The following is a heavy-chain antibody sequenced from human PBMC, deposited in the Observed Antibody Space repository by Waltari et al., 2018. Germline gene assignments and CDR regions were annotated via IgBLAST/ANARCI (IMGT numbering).Heavy chain of an antibody. CDR2: IYYSGST. Sequence: QVQLQESGPGLVKPSETLSLTCTVSGGSISSYYWSWIRQPPGKGLEWIGYIYYSGSTNYNPSLKSRVTISVDTSKNQFSLKLSSVTAADTAVYYCARRYRFLEWYDAFDIWGQGTMVTVSS. J-gene: IGHJ3*02. CDR3: ARRYRFLEWYDAFDI. CDR1: GGSISSYY. V-gene: IGHV4-59*01. D-gene: IGHD3-3*01.